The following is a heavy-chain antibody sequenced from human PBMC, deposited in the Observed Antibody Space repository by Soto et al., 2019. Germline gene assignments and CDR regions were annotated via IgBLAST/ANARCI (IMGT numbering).Heavy chain of an antibody. CDR1: GGTFSSYA. D-gene: IGHD3-22*01. Sequence: SVKVSCKASGGTFSSYAISWVRQAPGQGLEWMGGIIPIFGTANYAQKFQGRVTITADESTSTAYMELSSLRSEDTAVYYCARVEGNYYDSSGYLDYWGQGTLVTVSS. CDR3: ARVEGNYYDSSGYLDY. V-gene: IGHV1-69*13. J-gene: IGHJ4*02. CDR2: IIPIFGTA.